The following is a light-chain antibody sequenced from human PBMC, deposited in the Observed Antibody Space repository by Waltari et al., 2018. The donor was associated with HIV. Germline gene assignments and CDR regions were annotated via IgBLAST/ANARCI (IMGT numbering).Light chain of an antibody. Sequence: QSVLTQPPSVSGAPGQRVTISCTGSSSNIGAGYDVHWYQQLPGTAPKLLIYGNRNRPSGVPDRFSGSKSGTAASLAITGLQAEDEADDYCQSYDSSLSGFYVFGTGTKVTVL. V-gene: IGLV1-40*01. CDR3: QSYDSSLSGFYV. CDR1: SSNIGAGYD. J-gene: IGLJ1*01. CDR2: GNR.